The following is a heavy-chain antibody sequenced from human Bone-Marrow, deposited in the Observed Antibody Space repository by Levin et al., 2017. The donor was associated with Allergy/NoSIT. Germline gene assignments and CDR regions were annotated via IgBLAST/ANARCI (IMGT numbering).Heavy chain of an antibody. CDR2: ISYDGYNV. CDR1: GFSFSDYG. Sequence: PGGSLRLSCAASGFSFSDYGMHWVRQAPGKGLEWVGVISYDGYNVYYVDSVRGRFTISRANSRNTLYLQMDSLRAEDTAVYYCAKVATSVAKSRRYILYGMDVWGQGTTVTVSS. CDR3: AKVATSVAKSRRYILYGMDV. V-gene: IGHV3-30*18. J-gene: IGHJ6*02. D-gene: IGHD3-3*02.